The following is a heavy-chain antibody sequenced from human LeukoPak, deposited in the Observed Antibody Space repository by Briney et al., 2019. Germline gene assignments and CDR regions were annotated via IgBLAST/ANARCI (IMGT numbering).Heavy chain of an antibody. J-gene: IGHJ4*02. Sequence: PSETLSFTCTVSGDSISSRSYYWGWIRQPPGKALEWIGNIYYGGSTYYNPSLKSRVTISVDTSKNQFSLKVTSVTAADTAVYYCARRDYGEPFDYWGQGALVTVSS. D-gene: IGHD4-17*01. CDR1: GDSISSRSYY. V-gene: IGHV4-39*01. CDR3: ARRDYGEPFDY. CDR2: IYYGGST.